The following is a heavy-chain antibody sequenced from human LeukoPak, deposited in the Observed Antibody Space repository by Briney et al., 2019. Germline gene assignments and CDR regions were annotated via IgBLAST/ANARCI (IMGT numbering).Heavy chain of an antibody. CDR2: IYYSGST. J-gene: IGHJ4*02. D-gene: IGHD1-14*01. CDR3: ARQPTPEPFFDY. Sequence: SETLSLTCTVSGGSISSSSYYWGWIRQPPGKGLEWIGSIYYSGSTYYNPSLKSRVTISVDTSKNQFSLKLSSVTAADTAVYYCARQPTPEPFFDYWGQGTLVTVSS. CDR1: GGSISSSSYY. V-gene: IGHV4-39*01.